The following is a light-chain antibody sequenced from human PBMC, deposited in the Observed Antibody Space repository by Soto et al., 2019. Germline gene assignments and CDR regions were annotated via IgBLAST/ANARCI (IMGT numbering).Light chain of an antibody. CDR3: QQQNVWPPVT. J-gene: IGKJ5*01. CDR1: PIVTNY. CDR2: GAF. V-gene: IGKV3-11*01. Sequence: IVLTQSPSTLSLSPWERATLSFMASPIVTNYLAWYQQRPGQAPRLLIFGAFNRATGIPARFSGSGSGTDFTLTISSLEPEDSAVYYCQQQNVWPPVTFGQGTRLEIK.